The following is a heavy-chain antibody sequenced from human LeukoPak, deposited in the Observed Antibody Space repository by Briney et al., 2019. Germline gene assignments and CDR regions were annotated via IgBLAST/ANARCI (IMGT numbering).Heavy chain of an antibody. V-gene: IGHV4-4*07. CDR3: ARDREHSYGSDLDH. CDR1: GGFIHTYN. D-gene: IGHD5-18*01. Sequence: SETLSLTCTVSGGFIHTYNWIWIRQPAGKGLEWVGRNNVAGNSCYNPSLKGRVSISVDRPNNRFSLELTSVTAADTAVYYCARDREHSYGSDLDHWGQGILVTVSS. CDR2: NNVAGNS. J-gene: IGHJ4*02.